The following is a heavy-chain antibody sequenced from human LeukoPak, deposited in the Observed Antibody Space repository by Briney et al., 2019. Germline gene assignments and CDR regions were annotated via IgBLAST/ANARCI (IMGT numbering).Heavy chain of an antibody. CDR1: GGSISSYY. Sequence: SETLSLTCTVSGGSISSYYWSWIRQPPGKGLEWIAYIYYSGSTNYNPSLKSRVTIPVDTSKNQFSLKLSSVSAADTAVYYGARDAPSCAHDYWGQGTLVTVSS. J-gene: IGHJ4*02. CDR2: IYYSGST. CDR3: ARDAPSCAHDY. V-gene: IGHV4-59*01. D-gene: IGHD2-21*01.